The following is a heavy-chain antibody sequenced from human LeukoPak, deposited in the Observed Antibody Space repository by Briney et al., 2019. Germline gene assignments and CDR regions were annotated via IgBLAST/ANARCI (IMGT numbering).Heavy chain of an antibody. J-gene: IGHJ4*02. D-gene: IGHD4-17*01. V-gene: IGHV3-23*01. CDR2: ISASGGSI. CDR1: GFTFSSYA. Sequence: GGSLRLSCAASGFTFSSYAMSWVRQSPGGGVEWVSTISASGGSIYYTDSVEGRFTISRDNSKNTLYMQMYGLRAEDTAVYYCAAHYGDYAAFDYWGQGTQVTASS. CDR3: AAHYGDYAAFDY.